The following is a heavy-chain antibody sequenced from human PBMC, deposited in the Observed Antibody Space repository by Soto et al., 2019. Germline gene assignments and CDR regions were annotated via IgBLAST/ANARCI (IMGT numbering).Heavy chain of an antibody. CDR3: ARAHRGGGSCDY. CDR1: GFTFSSYA. V-gene: IGHV3-30-3*01. J-gene: IGHJ4*02. D-gene: IGHD2-2*01. CDR2: ISYDGSNK. Sequence: SGGSLRLSCAASGFTFSSYAMHWVRQAPGKGLEWVAVISYDGSNKYYADSVKGRFTISRDNSKNTLYLQMNSLRAEDTAVYYCARAHRGGGSCDYWGQGTLVTVSS.